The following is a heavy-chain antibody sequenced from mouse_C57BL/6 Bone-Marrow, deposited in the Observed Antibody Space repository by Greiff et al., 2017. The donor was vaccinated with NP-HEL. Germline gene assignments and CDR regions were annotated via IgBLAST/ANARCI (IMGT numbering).Heavy chain of an antibody. D-gene: IGHD1-1*01. CDR3: ARGGVFITTVVARGYFDV. Sequence: VQLQQPGAELVRPGSSVKLSCKASGYTFTSYWMHWVKQRPIQGLEWIGNIDPSDSETHYNQKFKDKATLTVDKSSSTAYMQLSSLTSEDSAVYYCARGGVFITTVVARGYFDVWGTGTTVTVSS. V-gene: IGHV1-52*01. CDR2: IDPSDSET. J-gene: IGHJ1*03. CDR1: GYTFTSYW.